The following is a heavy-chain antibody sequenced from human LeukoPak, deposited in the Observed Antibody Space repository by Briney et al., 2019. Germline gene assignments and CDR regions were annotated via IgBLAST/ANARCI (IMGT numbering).Heavy chain of an antibody. CDR1: GFTVSSNY. CDR3: AREPVYCTNGVCLGDYFDY. Sequence: GGSLRLSCAASGFTVSSNYMSWVRQAPGKGLEWVSVIYSGGSTYYADSVKGRFTISRHNSKNTLYLQMNSLRAEDTAVYYCAREPVYCTNGVCLGDYFDYWGQGTLVTVSS. J-gene: IGHJ4*02. D-gene: IGHD2-8*01. V-gene: IGHV3-53*04. CDR2: IYSGGST.